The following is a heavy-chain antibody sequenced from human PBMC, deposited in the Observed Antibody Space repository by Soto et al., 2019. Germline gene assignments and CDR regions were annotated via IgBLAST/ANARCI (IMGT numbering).Heavy chain of an antibody. CDR3: ARCPGDYFDY. CDR1: GGSISSYY. Sequence: QVQLQESGPGLVKPSETLSLTCTVSGGSISSYYWSWIRQPPGKGLEWIGYIYYSGSTNYNPSLKSRVTISVDTSKNQFSLKLSSVTAADTAVYYCARCPGDYFDYWGQGTLVTVSS. V-gene: IGHV4-59*01. CDR2: IYYSGST. J-gene: IGHJ4*02. D-gene: IGHD3-10*02.